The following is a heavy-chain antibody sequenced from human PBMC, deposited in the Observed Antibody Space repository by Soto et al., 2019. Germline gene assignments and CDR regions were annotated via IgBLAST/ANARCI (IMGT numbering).Heavy chain of an antibody. Sequence: QVQLQESGPGLVRPSETLSLTCAVSGGSVSSGHYYWSWSRQPPGKGLEWIGFIYYSGSTNYNPSLKSRVTISVDTSKNQSSLKMSSVTAADTAVYYCARSGAGSGWLGGQGTLVTVSS. CDR1: GGSVSSGHYY. J-gene: IGHJ4*02. D-gene: IGHD6-19*01. CDR3: ARSGAGSGWL. CDR2: IYYSGST. V-gene: IGHV4-61*01.